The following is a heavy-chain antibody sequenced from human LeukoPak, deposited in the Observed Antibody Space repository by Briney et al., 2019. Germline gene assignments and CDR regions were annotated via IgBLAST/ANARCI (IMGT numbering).Heavy chain of an antibody. D-gene: IGHD3-10*01. Sequence: SETLSLTCAVPGYSISSAYFWGWVRQPPGQGLEWLATIYHSGSTSYNPALRGRVSVSIDTSGNQSSLKLTSVTAADTAMYFCARGENYSGSGIFDFWGQGTLVTVSS. CDR3: ARGENYSGSGIFDF. CDR1: GYSISSAYF. J-gene: IGHJ4*02. V-gene: IGHV4-38-2*01. CDR2: IYHSGST.